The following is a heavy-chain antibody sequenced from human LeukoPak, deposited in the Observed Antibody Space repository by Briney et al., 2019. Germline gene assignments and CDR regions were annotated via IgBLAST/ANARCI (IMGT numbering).Heavy chain of an antibody. J-gene: IGHJ4*02. V-gene: IGHV1-8*03. Sequence: ASVKVSCKASGYTFTSYDINWVRQATGQGLEWMGWMNPNSGNTGYAQKFQGRVTITRNTSISTAYMELSSLRSEDTAVYYCARGRGGTYYDFWSGDYWGQGTLVTVSS. D-gene: IGHD3-3*01. CDR1: GYTFTSYD. CDR2: MNPNSGNT. CDR3: ARGRGGTYYDFWSGDY.